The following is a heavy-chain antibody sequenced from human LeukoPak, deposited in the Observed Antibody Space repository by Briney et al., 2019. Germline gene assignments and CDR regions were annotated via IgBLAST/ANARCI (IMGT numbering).Heavy chain of an antibody. V-gene: IGHV3-23*01. J-gene: IGHJ4*02. D-gene: IGHD3-22*01. CDR3: ARGDDSGYYDYFDY. CDR2: ISGSGGST. Sequence: SGGSLRLSCAASGFTFSSYAMSWVRQAPGKGLEWVSAISGSGGSTYYADSVKGRFTISRGFSKNTVFLHMNSLRAEDTAMYYCARGDDSGYYDYFDYWGQGALVTVSS. CDR1: GFTFSSYA.